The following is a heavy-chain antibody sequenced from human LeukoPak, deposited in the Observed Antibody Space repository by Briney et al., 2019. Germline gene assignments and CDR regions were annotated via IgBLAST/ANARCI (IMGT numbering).Heavy chain of an antibody. CDR1: GGSISSGDYY. D-gene: IGHD2-15*01. CDR2: IYYSGST. J-gene: IGHJ5*02. CDR3: ARVADCSGGSCYSPWFDP. V-gene: IGHV4-30-4*01. Sequence: PSETLSLTCTVSGGSISSGDYYWSWIRQPPGKGLEWIGYIYYSGSTYYNPSLKSRVTISVDTSKNQFSLKLSSVTAADTAVYYCARVADCSGGSCYSPWFDPWGQGTLVTVSS.